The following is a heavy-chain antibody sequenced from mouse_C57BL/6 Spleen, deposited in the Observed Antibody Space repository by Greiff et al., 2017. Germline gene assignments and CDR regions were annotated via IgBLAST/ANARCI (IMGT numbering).Heavy chain of an antibody. J-gene: IGHJ4*01. V-gene: IGHV1-64*01. CDR1: GYTFTSYW. CDR3: ARPGGSSSYYYAMDY. D-gene: IGHD1-1*01. CDR2: IHPNSGST. Sequence: QVQLQQPGAELVKPGASVKLSCKASGYTFTSYWMHWVKQRPGQGLEWIGMIHPNSGSTNYNEKFKSKATLTVDKSSSTAYMQLSSLTSEDSAVYYCARPGGSSSYYYAMDYWGQGTSVTVSS.